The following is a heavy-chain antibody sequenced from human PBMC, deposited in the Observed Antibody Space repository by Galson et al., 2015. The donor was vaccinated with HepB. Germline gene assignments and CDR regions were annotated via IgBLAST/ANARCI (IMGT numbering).Heavy chain of an antibody. CDR1: GFTFGDYA. Sequence: SLRLSCAASGFTFGDYAMSWFRQAPGKGLEWVGFIRSKAYGGTTEYAASVKGRFTISRDDSKSIAYLQMNSLKTEDTAVYYCTREIQLWLKLGYYFDYWGQGTLVTVSS. D-gene: IGHD5-18*01. CDR3: TREIQLWLKLGYYFDY. CDR2: IRSKAYGGTT. V-gene: IGHV3-49*03. J-gene: IGHJ4*02.